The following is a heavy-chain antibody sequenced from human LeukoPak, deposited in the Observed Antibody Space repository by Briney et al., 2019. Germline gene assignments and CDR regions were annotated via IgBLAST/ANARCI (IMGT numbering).Heavy chain of an antibody. CDR1: GDSVSSNSAA. V-gene: IGHV6-1*01. J-gene: IGHJ6*02. CDR2: TYYRSKWYN. D-gene: IGHD6-13*01. Sequence: SQTLSLTCAISGDSVSSNSAAWTWIRQSPSRGLEWLGRTYYRSKWYNDYAVSVKSRITINPDTSKNQFSLQLNSVTPEDTAVYYCARDTPPAAAGTFYYYYGMDVWGQGTTVTVSS. CDR3: ARDTPPAAAGTFYYYYGMDV.